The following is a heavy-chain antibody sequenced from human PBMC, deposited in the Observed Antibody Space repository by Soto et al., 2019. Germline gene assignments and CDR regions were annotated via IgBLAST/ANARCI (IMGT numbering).Heavy chain of an antibody. Sequence: GGSLRLSCAASGFTFSSYEMNWVRQAPGKGLEWVSYISSSGSTIYYADSVKGRFTISRDNAKNSLYLQMNSLRAEDTAVYYRARASIAAAPPGAFDIWGQGTMVTVSS. CDR3: ARASIAAAPPGAFDI. CDR1: GFTFSSYE. V-gene: IGHV3-48*03. CDR2: ISSSGSTI. D-gene: IGHD6-13*01. J-gene: IGHJ3*02.